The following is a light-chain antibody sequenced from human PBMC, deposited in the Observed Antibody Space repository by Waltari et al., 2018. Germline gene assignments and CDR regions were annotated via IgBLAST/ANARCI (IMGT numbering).Light chain of an antibody. J-gene: IGLJ2*01. Sequence: QSALTQPASVPGSPGQSIPIPCTGPSRYVGGNTYVSLYQQPPGKAPQLMIYEVSNRPSGVSNRFSGSKSGNTASLTISGLQAEDEADYYCSSYTSSSLVFGGGTKLTVL. V-gene: IGLV2-14*01. CDR1: SRYVGGNTY. CDR3: SSYTSSSLV. CDR2: EVS.